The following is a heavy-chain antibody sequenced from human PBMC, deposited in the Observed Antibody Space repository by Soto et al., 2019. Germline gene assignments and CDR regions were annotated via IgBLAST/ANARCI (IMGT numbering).Heavy chain of an antibody. CDR2: ISSSSSYI. V-gene: IGHV3-21*01. CDR3: ARGCSSASCYYY. CDR1: GFTFSSYS. Sequence: GGSLRLSCAASGFTFSSYSMNWVRQAPGKGLEWVSSISSSSSYIYYADSLEGRFTISRDDAKNSLYLQMNSLRAEDTAVYYCARGCSSASCYYYWGQGTLVTVSS. J-gene: IGHJ4*02. D-gene: IGHD2-2*01.